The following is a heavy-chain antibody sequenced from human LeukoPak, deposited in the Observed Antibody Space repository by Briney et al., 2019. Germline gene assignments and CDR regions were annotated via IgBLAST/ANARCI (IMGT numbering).Heavy chain of an antibody. CDR3: ARILRGGYYDGSGYYPHDAFDI. V-gene: IGHV2-70*11. Sequence: SGPALVKPTQTLTLTCSFSGFSLTSSGKCVSWIRQPPGKALEWLARIDWDDDKCYSTSLRTRLIISKDTSKNQVVLTMTNMDPVDTATYYCARILRGGYYDGSGYYPHDAFDIWGQGTMVTVSS. CDR1: GFSLTSSGKC. D-gene: IGHD3-22*01. CDR2: IDWDDDK. J-gene: IGHJ3*02.